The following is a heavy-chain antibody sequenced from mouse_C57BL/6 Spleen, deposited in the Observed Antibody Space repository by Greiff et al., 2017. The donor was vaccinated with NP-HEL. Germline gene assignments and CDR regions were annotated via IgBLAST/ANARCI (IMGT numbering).Heavy chain of an antibody. V-gene: IGHV5-6*02. CDR1: GFTFSSYG. CDR3: ARRKGDYYAMDY. CDR2: ISSGGSYT. Sequence: EVKLVESGGDLVKPGGSLKLSCAASGFTFSSYGMSLVRQTPDKRLEWVATISSGGSYTYYPDSVKGRFTISRDNAKNTLYLQMSSLKSEDTAMYYCARRKGDYYAMDYWGQGTSVTVSS. J-gene: IGHJ4*01.